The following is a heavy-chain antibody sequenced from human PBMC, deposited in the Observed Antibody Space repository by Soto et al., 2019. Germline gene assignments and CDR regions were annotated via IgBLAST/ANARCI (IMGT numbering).Heavy chain of an antibody. D-gene: IGHD1-1*01. Sequence: ASVKVSCKASGYTFTSYDINWVRQATGQGLEWMGWMNPNSGNTGYAQKFQGRVTMTRNTSISTAYMELSSLRSEDTAVYYCARHPRTREPFPMDVWGQGTTVTVSS. CDR1: GYTFTSYD. J-gene: IGHJ6*02. CDR2: MNPNSGNT. CDR3: ARHPRTREPFPMDV. V-gene: IGHV1-8*01.